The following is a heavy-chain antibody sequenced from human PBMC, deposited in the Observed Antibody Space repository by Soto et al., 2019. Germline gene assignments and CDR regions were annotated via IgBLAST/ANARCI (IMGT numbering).Heavy chain of an antibody. Sequence: QIRLVQSGAEVKKPGASVKVSCKASGYTFNIYGINWVRQAPGQGLEWMGWISAFNGKTNYAQNVQGRVTRTTDTSTSTAYVELRSLRSDDTAVYYCARDRVPKSSGFFPFDYWGHGTLVTVSS. V-gene: IGHV1-18*01. CDR3: ARDRVPKSSGFFPFDY. CDR2: ISAFNGKT. J-gene: IGHJ4*01. CDR1: GYTFNIYG. D-gene: IGHD3-22*01.